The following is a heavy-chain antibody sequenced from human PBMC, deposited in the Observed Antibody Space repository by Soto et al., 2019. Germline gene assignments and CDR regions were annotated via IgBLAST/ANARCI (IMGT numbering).Heavy chain of an antibody. V-gene: IGHV1-69*04. CDR1: GGTFSSYT. CDR2: IIPILGIA. Sequence: ASVTVSWQASGGTFSSYTISWVRQAPGQGLEWMGRIIPILGIANYAQKFQGRVTITADTSTSTAYMELRSLRSDDTAVYYCARDFTEYQLLRGVAFDIWGKGTMVTVSS. D-gene: IGHD2-2*01. J-gene: IGHJ3*02. CDR3: ARDFTEYQLLRGVAFDI.